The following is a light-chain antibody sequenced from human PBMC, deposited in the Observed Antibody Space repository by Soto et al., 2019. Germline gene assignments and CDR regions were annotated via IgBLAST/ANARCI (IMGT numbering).Light chain of an antibody. CDR1: SSDVGAYTY. V-gene: IGLV2-14*01. CDR3: SSYTTSNTLV. J-gene: IGLJ2*01. Sequence: QSALTQPASVSGSPGQSITISCTGTSSDVGAYTYVSWYQQHPGKAPKLMRFEVSDRPSGVSNRFSGSKSGNTASLTISVLHAEDEADYYCSSYTTSNTLVFGGGTKLTVL. CDR2: EVS.